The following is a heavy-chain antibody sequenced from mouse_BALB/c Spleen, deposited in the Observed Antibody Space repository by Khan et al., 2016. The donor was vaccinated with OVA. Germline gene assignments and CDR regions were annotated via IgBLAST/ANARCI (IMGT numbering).Heavy chain of an antibody. V-gene: IGHV5-4*02. D-gene: IGHD2-4*01. CDR3: SREWGPYEYAWFAY. CDR2: ISDGGTYT. CDR1: GFTFSDYY. Sequence: EVELVESGGGLVKPGGSLKLSCAASGFTFSDYYMYWVRQTPEKRLEWVATISDGGTYTYYPASVKGRFTISRDNAKNNLYLQMSSLKSEDAAMYYCSREWGPYEYAWFAYWGQGTLVTVSA. J-gene: IGHJ3*01.